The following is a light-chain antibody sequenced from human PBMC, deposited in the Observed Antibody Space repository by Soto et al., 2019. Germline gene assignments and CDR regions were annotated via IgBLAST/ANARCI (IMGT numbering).Light chain of an antibody. CDR1: SGNIASNY. CDR3: QSYDNNNHVV. J-gene: IGLJ2*01. Sequence: NFMLTQAHSVSESPGKTVTISCTRSSGNIASNYVQWYQQRPGSSPTTVIYEDNQRPSGVPDRFSGSIDISSNSASLTISGLKTEDESDYYCQSYDNNNHVVFGGGTKVTVL. CDR2: EDN. V-gene: IGLV6-57*01.